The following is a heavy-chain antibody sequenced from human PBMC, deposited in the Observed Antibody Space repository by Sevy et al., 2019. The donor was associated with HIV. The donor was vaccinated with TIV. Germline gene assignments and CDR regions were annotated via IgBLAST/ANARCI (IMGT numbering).Heavy chain of an antibody. Sequence: ASVKVSCKASGGTFSSYAISWVRQAPGQGLEWMGGIIPIFGTANYAQKFQGRVTITADESTGTAYMELSSLRSEDMAVYYCARVRFWSGYEDGFDIWGQGTMVTVSS. D-gene: IGHD3-3*01. V-gene: IGHV1-69*13. CDR2: IIPIFGTA. CDR1: GGTFSSYA. CDR3: ARVRFWSGYEDGFDI. J-gene: IGHJ3*02.